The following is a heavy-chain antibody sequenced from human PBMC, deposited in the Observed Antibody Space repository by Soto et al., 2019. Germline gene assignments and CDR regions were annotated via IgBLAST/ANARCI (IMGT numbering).Heavy chain of an antibody. J-gene: IGHJ4*02. CDR1: GGSISSGGYY. CDR3: AREFCSSTSCYIGTYYFDY. D-gene: IGHD2-2*02. V-gene: IGHV4-31*03. CDR2: IYYRGST. Sequence: QVQLQESGPGLVKPSQTLSLTCTVSGGSISSGGYYWSWIRQHPGKGLEWIGYIYYRGSTYYNPSLKSRVTISVDTSKNHFSRKLRSVSAADTAVYYCAREFCSSTSCYIGTYYFDYWGQGTLVTVSS.